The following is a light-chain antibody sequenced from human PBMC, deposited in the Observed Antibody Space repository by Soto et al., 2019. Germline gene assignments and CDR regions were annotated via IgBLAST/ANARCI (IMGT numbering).Light chain of an antibody. Sequence: DIEMTQSPSSLSASVGDRVTITCQASQDIRKFLNWFQQRPGAAPKLLIYDASNLETGVPSRFSAGGSVTHFTFTITSLQPEDTGTYFCQQYDNLPYTFAQGTKVEI. CDR3: QQYDNLPYT. J-gene: IGKJ2*01. CDR2: DAS. CDR1: QDIRKF. V-gene: IGKV1-33*01.